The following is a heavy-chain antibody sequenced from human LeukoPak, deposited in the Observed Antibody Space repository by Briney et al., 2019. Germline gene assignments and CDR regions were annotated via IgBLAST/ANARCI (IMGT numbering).Heavy chain of an antibody. CDR2: ITYDGSNK. V-gene: IGHV3-30-3*01. J-gene: IGHJ3*02. CDR1: GFTFSSCA. D-gene: IGHD3-9*01. Sequence: GRSLRLSCAASGFTFSSCAMHWGRQAPGKGLEGLTVITYDGSNKYYADSVKSRFTIPRDNSKNTLYLQMNSLRAEDTAVYYCARETYYDILTGYIGAFDIWGQGTMVTVSS. CDR3: ARETYYDILTGYIGAFDI.